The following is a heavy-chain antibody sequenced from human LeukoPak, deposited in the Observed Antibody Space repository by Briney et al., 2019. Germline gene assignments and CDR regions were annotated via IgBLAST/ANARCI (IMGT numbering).Heavy chain of an antibody. J-gene: IGHJ4*02. V-gene: IGHV3-23*01. CDR3: AKAPVTTCRGAYCYPCDY. CDR2: ISDSGNT. D-gene: IGHD2-21*01. Sequence: GGSLRLSCAASGFTLSSYAMSWVRQAPGKGLEWVSAISDSGNTYHSDSLKGGFTISTDSSKNTLFLQMNRLRPEDAAVYYCAKAPVTTCRGAYCYPCDYWGQATLVTVSS. CDR1: GFTLSSYA.